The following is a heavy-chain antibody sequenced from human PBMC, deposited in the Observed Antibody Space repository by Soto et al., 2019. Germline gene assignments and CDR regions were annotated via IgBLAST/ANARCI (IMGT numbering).Heavy chain of an antibody. J-gene: IGHJ5*02. CDR2: ISGSGGST. CDR1: GFTFSSYA. D-gene: IGHD2-2*01. V-gene: IGHV3-23*01. CDR3: ASPPHPAAQPNNWFDP. Sequence: GGSLRLSCAASGFTFSSYAMSWVRQAPGKGLEWVSAISGSGGSTYYADSVKGRFTISRDNSKNTLYLQMNSLRAEDTAVYYCASPPHPAAQPNNWFDPWGQGTLVTVSS.